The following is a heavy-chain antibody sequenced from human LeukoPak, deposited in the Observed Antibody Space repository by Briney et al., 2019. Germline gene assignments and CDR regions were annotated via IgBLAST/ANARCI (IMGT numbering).Heavy chain of an antibody. CDR2: MNPNSGNT. D-gene: IGHD3-22*01. CDR1: GYTFTSYD. CDR3: ARGQYYYDSSGYYYGYYYYGMDV. V-gene: IGHV1-8*01. J-gene: IGHJ6*02. Sequence: GASVKVSCKASGYTFTSYDTNWVRQATGQGLEWMGWMNPNSGNTGYAQKFQGRVTMTRNTSISTAYMELSSLRSEDTAVYYCARGQYYYDSSGYYYGYYYYGMDVWGQGTTVTVSS.